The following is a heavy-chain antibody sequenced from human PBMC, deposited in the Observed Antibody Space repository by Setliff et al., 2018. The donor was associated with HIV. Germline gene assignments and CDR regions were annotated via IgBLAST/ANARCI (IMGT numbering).Heavy chain of an antibody. D-gene: IGHD5-12*01. CDR2: VTHSGRT. Sequence: SETLSLTCAVYGGSFSGYYWSWIRQPPGKGLEWIGEVTHSGRTNYNPSLESRVTTSVDTSKNQFSLKLSSVTAADTAVYYCARGRRDGYRDFDHWGQGTLVTVSS. J-gene: IGHJ4*02. V-gene: IGHV4-34*01. CDR1: GGSFSGYY. CDR3: ARGRRDGYRDFDH.